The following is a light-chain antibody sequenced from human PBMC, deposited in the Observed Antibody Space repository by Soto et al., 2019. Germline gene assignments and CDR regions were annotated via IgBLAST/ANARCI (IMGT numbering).Light chain of an antibody. J-gene: IGKJ1*01. Sequence: EIVLTQSPATLSLSPGERATLSCRASQSISSYLAWYQQKPGQAPRLLIYDASNRATSIPARFSGSGSGTDCTLTISSLEPEDVAVYYCQQRSNRPPTLGQGTKVDIK. V-gene: IGKV3-11*01. CDR1: QSISSY. CDR3: QQRSNRPPT. CDR2: DAS.